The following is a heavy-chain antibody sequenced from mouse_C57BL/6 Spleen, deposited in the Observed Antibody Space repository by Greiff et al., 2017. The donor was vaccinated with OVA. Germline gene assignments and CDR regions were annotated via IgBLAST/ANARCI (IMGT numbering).Heavy chain of an antibody. D-gene: IGHD1-1*01. V-gene: IGHV1-53*01. Sequence: QVQLQQPGTELVKPGASVKLSCKASGYTFTSYWMHWVKQRPGQGLEWIGNINPSNGGTNYNEKFKSKATLTVDKSSSTAYMELSSLTSEDSAVYYGARIGDGSSYFYFDYWGQGTTVTVAS. CDR2: INPSNGGT. CDR1: GYTFTSYW. CDR3: ARIGDGSSYFYFDY. J-gene: IGHJ2*01.